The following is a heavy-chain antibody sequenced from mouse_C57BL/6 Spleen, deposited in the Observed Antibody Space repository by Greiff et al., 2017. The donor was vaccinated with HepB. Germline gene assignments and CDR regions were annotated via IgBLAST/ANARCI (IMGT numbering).Heavy chain of an antibody. J-gene: IGHJ3*01. V-gene: IGHV5-4*01. CDR2: ISDGGSYT. CDR1: GFTFSSYA. Sequence: EVNLVESGGGLVKPGGSLKLSCAASGFTFSSYAMSWVRQTPEKRLEWVATISDGGSYTYYPDNVKGRFTISRDNAKNNLYLQMSHLKSEDTAMYYCARDHFFAYWGQGTLVTVSA. CDR3: ARDHFFAY.